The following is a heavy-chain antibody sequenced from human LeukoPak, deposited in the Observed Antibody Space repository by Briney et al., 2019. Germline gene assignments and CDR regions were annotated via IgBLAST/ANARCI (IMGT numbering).Heavy chain of an antibody. J-gene: IGHJ4*02. Sequence: LRLSCAASGFTFSSYSMNWVRQAPGKGLEWVSTISSSSSYIYYADSVKGRFTISRDNAKNSLYLQMNSLRAEDTAVYYCARVPDCTNGVCYPLDYWGQGTLVTVSS. CDR2: ISSSSSYI. CDR1: GFTFSSYS. D-gene: IGHD2-8*01. CDR3: ARVPDCTNGVCYPLDY. V-gene: IGHV3-21*01.